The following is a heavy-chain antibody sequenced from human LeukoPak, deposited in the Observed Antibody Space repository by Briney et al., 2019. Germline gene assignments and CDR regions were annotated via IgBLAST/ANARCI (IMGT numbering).Heavy chain of an antibody. V-gene: IGHV4-59*01. J-gene: IGHJ3*02. CDR1: GGSISSYY. CDR2: ISYIGST. CDR3: ARDLVTVTKGFDI. D-gene: IGHD4-17*01. Sequence: SETLSLTCTVSGGSISSYYWSWIRQPPGKGLEWIGYISYIGSTNYNPSLKSRVTISIDTSKNQFSLKLSSVTAADTAVYYCARDLVTVTKGFDIWGQGTMVSVSS.